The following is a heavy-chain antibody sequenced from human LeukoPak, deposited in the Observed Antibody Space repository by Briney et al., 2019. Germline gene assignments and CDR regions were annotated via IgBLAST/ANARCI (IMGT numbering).Heavy chain of an antibody. CDR1: GYTFTSYY. D-gene: IGHD3-22*01. J-gene: IGHJ4*02. Sequence: ASVKVSCKASGYTFTSYYMHWVRQAPGQGLEWMGIINPSGGSTSYAQKFQGRVTVTRDMSTSTVYMELSSLRAEDTAVYYCAKGGYKYDSSGHNYFDYWGQGTLVTVSS. V-gene: IGHV1-46*01. CDR3: AKGGYKYDSSGHNYFDY. CDR2: INPSGGST.